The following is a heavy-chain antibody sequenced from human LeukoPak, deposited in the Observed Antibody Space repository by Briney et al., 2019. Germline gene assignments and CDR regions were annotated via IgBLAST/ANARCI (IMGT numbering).Heavy chain of an antibody. V-gene: IGHV3-7*05. CDR2: IKQDGSEK. CDR1: GCTLSRER. CDR3: ARAAWAYFDY. J-gene: IGHJ4*02. Sequence: GGPPRLSCTASGCTLSRERMNCVREAPGKGIEWVANIKQDGSEKYYVDSVKGRFTISRDNAKNSLYLQMNSLRAEDTAVYYCARAAWAYFDYWGQGTLVTVSS. D-gene: IGHD1-26*01.